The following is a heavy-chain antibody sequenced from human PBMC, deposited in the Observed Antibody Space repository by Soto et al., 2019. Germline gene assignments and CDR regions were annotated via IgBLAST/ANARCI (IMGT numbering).Heavy chain of an antibody. V-gene: IGHV4-31*02. CDR1: GGSITSVNHY. J-gene: IGHJ4*02. Sequence: QVQLEQSGPRLVKPSQTLSLTCNISGGSITSVNHYWSWIRQSPGGGLEWIGYIFDSGTTHYNPSHEGRGTISGDTCQSQFSLTIPSVTVADTAVYYCAREVGGTGAFDYWGQGTLVTVSS. CDR3: AREVGGTGAFDY. CDR2: IFDSGTT. D-gene: IGHD1-26*01.